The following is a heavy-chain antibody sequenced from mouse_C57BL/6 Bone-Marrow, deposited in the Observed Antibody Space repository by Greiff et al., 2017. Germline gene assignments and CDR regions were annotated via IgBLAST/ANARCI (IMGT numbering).Heavy chain of an antibody. V-gene: IGHV5-9*01. CDR1: GFTFSSYT. D-gene: IGHD2-3*01. Sequence: EVQVVESGGGLVKPGGSLKLSCAASGFTFSSYTMSWVRQTPEKRLEWVATISGGGGNTYYPDSVKGRFTISRDNAKNTLYLQMSSLRSEDAALYYGARQGGYSSMDYWGQGTSVTVSS. CDR2: ISGGGGNT. CDR3: ARQGGYSSMDY. J-gene: IGHJ4*01.